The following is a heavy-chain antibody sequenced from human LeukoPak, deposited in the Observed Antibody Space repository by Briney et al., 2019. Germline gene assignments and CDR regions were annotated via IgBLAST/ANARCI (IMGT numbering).Heavy chain of an antibody. CDR3: ARAGGTTYYFDY. CDR1: GGSISSGDYY. J-gene: IGHJ4*02. CDR2: IYYSGST. D-gene: IGHD2/OR15-2a*01. V-gene: IGHV4-30-4*08. Sequence: SQTLSLTCTVSGGSISSGDYYWSWIRQPPGKGLEWIGYIYYSGSTYYNPSLKSRATISVDTSKNQFSLKLSSVTAADTAVYYCARAGGTTYYFDYWGQGTLVTVSS.